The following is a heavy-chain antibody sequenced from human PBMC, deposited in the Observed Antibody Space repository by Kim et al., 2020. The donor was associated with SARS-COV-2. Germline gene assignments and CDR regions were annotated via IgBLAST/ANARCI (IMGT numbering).Heavy chain of an antibody. CDR3: ASGPGYSSSWYGANNWFDP. CDR2: INHSGST. V-gene: IGHV4-34*01. Sequence: SETLSLTCAVYGGSFSGYYWSWIRQPPGKGLEWIGEINHSGSTNYNPSLKSRVTISVDTSKNQFSLKLSSVTAAETSVYYCASGPGYSSSWYGANNWFDPWGQGTLVTVSS. D-gene: IGHD6-13*01. CDR1: GGSFSGYY. J-gene: IGHJ5*02.